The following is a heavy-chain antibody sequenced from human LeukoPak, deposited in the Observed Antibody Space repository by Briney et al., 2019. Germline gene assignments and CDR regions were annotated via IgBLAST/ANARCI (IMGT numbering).Heavy chain of an antibody. CDR2: ISSSSSYI. CDR3: VGDTATYY. CDR1: GFTFSSYS. V-gene: IGHV3-21*01. J-gene: IGHJ4*02. Sequence: GGSLRLSCAASGFTFSSYSMNWVRQAPGKGLEWVSSISSSSSYIYYADSVKGRFTISRDNSKNTLYLQMNNLRAEDTAVYFCVGDTATYYWGQGTLVTVSS. D-gene: IGHD5-18*01.